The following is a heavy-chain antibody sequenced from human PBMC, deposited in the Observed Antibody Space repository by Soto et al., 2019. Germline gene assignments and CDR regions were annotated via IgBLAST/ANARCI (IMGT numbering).Heavy chain of an antibody. CDR1: GFTFSSYW. CDR2: MKEDGSEK. D-gene: IGHD2-21*02. CDR3: ARDVYYGGDSDF. Sequence: GGSLRLSCAASGFTFSSYWMSWVRQAPWKGLEWVANMKEDGSEKYYLDSVKGRFTISRDNTRNSVYLQMTSLRAEDTAVYYCARDVYYGGDSDFWGQGTLVTVSS. J-gene: IGHJ4*02. V-gene: IGHV3-7*01.